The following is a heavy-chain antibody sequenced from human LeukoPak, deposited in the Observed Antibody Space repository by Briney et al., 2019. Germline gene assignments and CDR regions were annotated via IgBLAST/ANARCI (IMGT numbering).Heavy chain of an antibody. J-gene: IGHJ6*03. CDR2: ISAYNGNT. Sequence: ASAKVSCKASGYTFTSYGISWVRQAPGQGLEWMRWISAYNGNTNYAQKLQGRVTMTTDTSTSTAYMELRSLRSDDTAVYYCARTGYCSGGSCLTSYYYYYYMDVWGKGTTVTVSS. V-gene: IGHV1-18*01. D-gene: IGHD2-15*01. CDR3: ARTGYCSGGSCLTSYYYYYYMDV. CDR1: GYTFTSYG.